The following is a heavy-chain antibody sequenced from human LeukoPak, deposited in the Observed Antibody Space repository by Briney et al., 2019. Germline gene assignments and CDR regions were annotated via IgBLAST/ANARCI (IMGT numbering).Heavy chain of an antibody. Sequence: GGSLRLSCAASGFTFSSYAMHWVRQAPGKGLEYVSAISSNGGSTYCANSVKGRFTISRDNSKNTLYLQMGSLRAEDMAVYYCATTKARGFDYWGQGTLVTVSS. V-gene: IGHV3-64*01. J-gene: IGHJ4*02. CDR2: ISSNGGST. CDR3: ATTKARGFDY. D-gene: IGHD6-6*01. CDR1: GFTFSSYA.